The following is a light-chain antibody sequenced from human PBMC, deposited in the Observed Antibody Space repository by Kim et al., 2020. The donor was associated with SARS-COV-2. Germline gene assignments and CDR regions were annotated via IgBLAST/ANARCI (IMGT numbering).Light chain of an antibody. Sequence: GQSLTISCTGTSSDVGGHNLVSWYQQHPGKAPKLMIYDVNERPSGVSNRFSGSKSGNTASLTISGLQPEDEADYYCCSYTSSVTYVFGTGTEVTVL. CDR1: SSDVGGHNL. J-gene: IGLJ1*01. CDR3: CSYTSSVTYV. V-gene: IGLV2-14*04. CDR2: DVN.